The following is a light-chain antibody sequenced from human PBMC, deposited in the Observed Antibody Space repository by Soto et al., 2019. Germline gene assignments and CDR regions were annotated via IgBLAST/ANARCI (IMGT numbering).Light chain of an antibody. CDR3: QQYNHWPRMLS. CDR2: DTS. Sequence: EIVLTQSPATLYVSPGERATLSCRASQSPSSNVAWYQQRPRQAPRLLIYDTSSRASDVPARFSGRGSGTEFTLTIASLQSXXFAIYYCQQYNHWPRMLSFGGGTKV. J-gene: IGKJ4*01. CDR1: QSPSSN. V-gene: IGKV3-15*01.